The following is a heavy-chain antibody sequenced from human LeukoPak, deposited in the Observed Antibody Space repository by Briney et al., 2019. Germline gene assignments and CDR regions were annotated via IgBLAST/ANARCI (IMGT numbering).Heavy chain of an antibody. CDR3: ARTRITMIVGLASRFDY. CDR1: GFTFSSYW. Sequence: GGSLRLSCAASGFTFSSYWMSWVRQAPGKGLEWVANIKQDGSEKYYVDSVKGRFTISRDNAKNSLYLQMNSLRAEDTAVYYCARTRITMIVGLASRFDYWGQGTLVTVSS. D-gene: IGHD3-22*01. V-gene: IGHV3-7*01. J-gene: IGHJ4*02. CDR2: IKQDGSEK.